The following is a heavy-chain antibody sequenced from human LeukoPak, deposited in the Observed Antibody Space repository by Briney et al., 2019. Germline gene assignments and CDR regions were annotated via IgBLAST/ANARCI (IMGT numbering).Heavy chain of an antibody. D-gene: IGHD5-24*01. CDR1: GFTFSSYS. J-gene: IGHJ4*02. Sequence: GGSLRLSCAASGFTFSSYSMNWVRQAPGKGLEWVSYISSSGSTIYYADSVKGRFTISRDNAKNSLYLQMNSLRAEDTAVYYCARDGYNYFTTLFDYWGQGTLVTVSS. CDR3: ARDGYNYFTTLFDY. CDR2: ISSSGSTI. V-gene: IGHV3-48*04.